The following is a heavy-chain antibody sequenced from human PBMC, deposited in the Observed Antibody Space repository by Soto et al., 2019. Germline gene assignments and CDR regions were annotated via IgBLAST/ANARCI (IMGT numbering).Heavy chain of an antibody. Sequence: SETLSLTCTVSGGSISSYYWSWIRQPPGKGQEWIGYIYYSGSTNYNPSLKSRVTISVDTSKNQFSLKLSSVTAADTAVYYCARDTTGTYVDYWGQGTLVTVSS. V-gene: IGHV4-59*01. CDR3: ARDTTGTYVDY. J-gene: IGHJ4*02. D-gene: IGHD1-1*01. CDR1: GGSISSYY. CDR2: IYYSGST.